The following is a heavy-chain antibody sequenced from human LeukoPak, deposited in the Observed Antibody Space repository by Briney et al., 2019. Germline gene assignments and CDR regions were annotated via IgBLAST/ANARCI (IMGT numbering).Heavy chain of an antibody. J-gene: IGHJ4*02. CDR1: GFTFSSYS. D-gene: IGHD6-19*01. Sequence: PGGSLRLSCAASGFTFSSYSMNWVRQAPGKGLVWVSRINTDGSTTNYADSVKGRFTISRDNAKNTLYLQMNSLRAEDTAVYYCARGAYNTGWYYFDYWGQGTLVTVSS. CDR2: INTDGSTT. CDR3: ARGAYNTGWYYFDY. V-gene: IGHV3-74*01.